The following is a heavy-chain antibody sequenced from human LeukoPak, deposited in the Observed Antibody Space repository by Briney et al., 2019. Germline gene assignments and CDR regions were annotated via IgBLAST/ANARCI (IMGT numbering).Heavy chain of an antibody. J-gene: IGHJ5*02. V-gene: IGHV4-4*07. D-gene: IGHD6-13*01. CDR3: AREVAAAGTGWFDP. CDR2: IYTSGST. CDR1: GGSISSYY. Sequence: SETLSLTCTVSGGSISSYYWSWIRQPAGKGLEWIGRIYTSGSTNYNPSLKSRVTMSVDTSKNQFSLKLSSVAAADTAVYYCAREVAAAGTGWFDPWGQGTLVTASS.